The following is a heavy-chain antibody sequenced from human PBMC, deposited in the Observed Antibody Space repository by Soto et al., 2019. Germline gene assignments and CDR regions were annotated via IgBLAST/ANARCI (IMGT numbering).Heavy chain of an antibody. D-gene: IGHD5-18*01. CDR1: GFSLSTSGVG. V-gene: IGHV2-5*05. Sequence: QITLKESGPTLVKPTQTLTLTCTFSGFSLSTSGVGVGWIRQPPGKALEWLALIYWDDDKRYGPSLKSRLTIPKDTSKNQVVLTMTNMDPVDTATYYCAHGTVDTAMVYWGQGTLVTVSS. CDR2: IYWDDDK. CDR3: AHGTVDTAMVY. J-gene: IGHJ4*02.